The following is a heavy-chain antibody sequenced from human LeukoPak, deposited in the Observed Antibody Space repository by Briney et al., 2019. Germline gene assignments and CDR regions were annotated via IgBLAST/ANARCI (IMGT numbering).Heavy chain of an antibody. V-gene: IGHV4-34*01. CDR3: ARVSPAYYFDH. CDR1: GGSFSGYY. J-gene: IGHJ4*02. Sequence: SETLSLTCAVYGGSFSGYYWSWIRQPPGKGLEWIGEINHSGSTNYNPSLKSRVTISVDTSKNQFSLKLSSVTAADTAVYYCARVSPAYYFDHLGQGTLVTVSS. CDR2: INHSGST.